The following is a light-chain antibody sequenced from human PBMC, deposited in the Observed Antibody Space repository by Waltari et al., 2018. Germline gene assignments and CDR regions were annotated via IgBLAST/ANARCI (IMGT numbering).Light chain of an antibody. Sequence: QSALTPPASVSGSPGQSITISCTGTNSDVGGYNYVPWYQQHPGKAPKLMIYEVSNRPSGVSNRFSGSKSGNTASLTSSGLQAEDEADYYCSSYTSSSFVVFGGGTKLTVL. CDR2: EVS. CDR1: NSDVGGYNY. CDR3: SSYTSSSFVV. V-gene: IGLV2-14*01. J-gene: IGLJ2*01.